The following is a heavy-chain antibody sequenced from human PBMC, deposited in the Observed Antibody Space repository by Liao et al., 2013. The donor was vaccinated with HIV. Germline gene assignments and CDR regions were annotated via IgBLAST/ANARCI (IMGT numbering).Heavy chain of an antibody. CDR1: GASFSHYY. V-gene: IGHV4-34*10. D-gene: IGHD5-24*01. Sequence: QVQLQESGPGLVKPSETLSLTCAVSGASFSHYYWSWIRQPPGKGLEWIAEINHSGTATYHPSLESRVTISVDTSRNQFSLKLASVTAADTAVYYCARVTVGRWLTLRRETLGAYWGPGALVTVSS. J-gene: IGHJ4*02. CDR3: ARVTVGRWLTLRRETLGAY. CDR2: INHSGTA.